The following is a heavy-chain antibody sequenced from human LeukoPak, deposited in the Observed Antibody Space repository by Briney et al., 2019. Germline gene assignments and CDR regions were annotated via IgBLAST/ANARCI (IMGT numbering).Heavy chain of an antibody. Sequence: GGSLRLSCAASGFTFSSYEMNWFRQAPGKGLEWLSYISGSAATIFYADSVKGRFTISRDNARNSLYLQMNSLRPEDSGVYYCVRKTVGAQNWWDPWGQGTLVTVSS. CDR3: VRKTVGAQNWWDP. D-gene: IGHD1-26*01. J-gene: IGHJ5*02. CDR1: GFTFSSYE. V-gene: IGHV3-48*03. CDR2: ISGSAATI.